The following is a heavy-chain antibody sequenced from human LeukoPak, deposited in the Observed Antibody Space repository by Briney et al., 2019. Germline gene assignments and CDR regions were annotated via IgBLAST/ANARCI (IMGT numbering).Heavy chain of an antibody. V-gene: IGHV4-31*03. CDR2: IDYNGNT. CDR1: GGSITIGGYY. D-gene: IGHD3-22*01. Sequence: SQTLSLTCTVSGGSITIGGYYWSWIRQHPGKGLEWIGYIDYNGNTYYNPSLKSRLTISGDTSENQFSLKLSSVTAADTAVYYCVRNFDSYNAFDVWGQGTMVTVSS. J-gene: IGHJ3*01. CDR3: VRNFDSYNAFDV.